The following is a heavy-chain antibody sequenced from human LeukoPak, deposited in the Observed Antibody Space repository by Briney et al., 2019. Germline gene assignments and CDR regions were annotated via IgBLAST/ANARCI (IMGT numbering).Heavy chain of an antibody. CDR3: AKDPEYYYDSSGYYPWY. CDR1: GFTFSSYG. J-gene: IGHJ4*02. V-gene: IGHV3-30*18. CDR2: ISYDGSNK. Sequence: GGSLRLSCAASGFTFSSYGMHWVRQAPGKGLEWVAVISYDGSNKYYADSVKGRFTISRDNSKNTLYLQMNSLRAEDTAVYYCAKDPEYYYDSSGYYPWYWGQGTLVTVSS. D-gene: IGHD3-22*01.